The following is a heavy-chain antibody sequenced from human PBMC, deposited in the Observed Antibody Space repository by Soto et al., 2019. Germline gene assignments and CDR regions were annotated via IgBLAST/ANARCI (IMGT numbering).Heavy chain of an antibody. Sequence: QVQLVQSGAEVKKPGASVKVSCKASGYTFPSYAMHWVRQAPGQRLEWMGWTNAGNGNTKYSQKFQGRVTITRDTSASTAYLELSSLRSEDTAVYYCAREFTVGGWGQGTLVTVSS. CDR3: AREFTVGG. CDR1: GYTFPSYA. J-gene: IGHJ4*02. D-gene: IGHD1-26*01. CDR2: TNAGNGNT. V-gene: IGHV1-3*01.